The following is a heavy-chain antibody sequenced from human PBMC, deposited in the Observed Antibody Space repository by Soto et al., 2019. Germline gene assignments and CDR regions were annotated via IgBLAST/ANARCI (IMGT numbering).Heavy chain of an antibody. CDR1: GFTFSSYS. Sequence: EVQLVESGGGLVKPGGSLRLSCAASGFTFSSYSMNWVRQAPGKGLEWVSSISSSSSYIYYADSVKGRFTISRDNAKNSLYLQMNSLRAEDTAVYYCARDVTMVLDAFDLWGQGTMVTVSS. CDR2: ISSSSSYI. V-gene: IGHV3-21*01. CDR3: ARDVTMVLDAFDL. J-gene: IGHJ3*01. D-gene: IGHD3-10*01.